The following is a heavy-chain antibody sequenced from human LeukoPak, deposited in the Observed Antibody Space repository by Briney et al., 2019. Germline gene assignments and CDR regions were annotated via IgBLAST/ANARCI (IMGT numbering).Heavy chain of an antibody. Sequence: GGSLRPSCAASGFTFSAYAMHWVRQAPGKGLEWVAIIWYDGADKYYAGSVKGRFTVSRDNSKSTLFLQMNSLRAEDTAVYYCARVMYSSSWTFDYWGQGTLVTVSS. CDR1: GFTFSAYA. V-gene: IGHV3-33*01. CDR3: ARVMYSSSWTFDY. D-gene: IGHD6-13*01. CDR2: IWYDGADK. J-gene: IGHJ4*02.